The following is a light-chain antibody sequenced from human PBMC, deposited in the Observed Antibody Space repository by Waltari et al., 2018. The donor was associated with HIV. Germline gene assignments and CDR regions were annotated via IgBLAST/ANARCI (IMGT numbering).Light chain of an antibody. J-gene: IGLJ2*01. CDR3: ATWDDSLSGVV. CDR1: SSNIGSYY. CDR2: RNN. Sequence: QSVLTQPPSASGTPGQRVAISCSGRSSNIGSYYVYWYQQLPGTPPKLLIFRNNPRPSGVPDRFSGSNSGTSASLVISVLRSEDEADYYCATWDDSLSGVVFGGGTRLTVL. V-gene: IGLV1-47*01.